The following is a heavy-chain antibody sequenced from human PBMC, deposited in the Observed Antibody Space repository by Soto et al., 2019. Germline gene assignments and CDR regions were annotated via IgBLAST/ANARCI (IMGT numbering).Heavy chain of an antibody. D-gene: IGHD1-26*01. Sequence: EVQVVESGGGLVKPGGSLTLSCNFTFSLYSMNWVRQAPGKGLEWVASISSGAAYIKYADSVQGRFTISRDNAKSCVSLQMSSLRVEDTAVYFCTRDEGGSYDSWFHPWGQGTQVTVSA. J-gene: IGHJ5*02. V-gene: IGHV3-21*01. CDR3: TRDEGGSYDSWFHP. CDR2: ISSGAAYI. CDR1: TFSLYS.